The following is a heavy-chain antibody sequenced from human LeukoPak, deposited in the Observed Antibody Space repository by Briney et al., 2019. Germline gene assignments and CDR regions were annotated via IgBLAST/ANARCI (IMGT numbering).Heavy chain of an antibody. CDR1: GYTFTGYY. CDR3: ARSKSVLLWFGEPDY. V-gene: IGHV1-2*02. Sequence: ASVKVSCKASGYTFTGYYMHWVRQAPGQGLEWMGWINPNSGGTNYAQKFQGRVTMTRDTSISTAYMELSRLRSDDTAVYYCARSKSVLLWFGEPDYWGQGALVTVSS. D-gene: IGHD3-10*01. J-gene: IGHJ4*02. CDR2: INPNSGGT.